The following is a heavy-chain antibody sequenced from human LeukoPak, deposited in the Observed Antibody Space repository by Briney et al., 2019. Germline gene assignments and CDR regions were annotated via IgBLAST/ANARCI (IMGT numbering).Heavy chain of an antibody. D-gene: IGHD3-10*01. CDR3: ARIAADGSGTNHY. Sequence: ASVKVSCKASDYTVTNYGISWVRQAPGQGLEWMGWISVYNGNTKSAQDLQGRVIMTTDTSTNTAYMELTSLRSDDTAVYYCARIAADGSGTNHYWGQGTQVTVSS. J-gene: IGHJ4*02. CDR1: DYTVTNYG. CDR2: ISVYNGNT. V-gene: IGHV1-18*01.